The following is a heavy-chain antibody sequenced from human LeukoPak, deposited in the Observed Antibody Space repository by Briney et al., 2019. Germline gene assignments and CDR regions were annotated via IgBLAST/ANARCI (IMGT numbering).Heavy chain of an antibody. CDR3: ARERWVTGAFDI. D-gene: IGHD2-21*02. CDR2: ISSSSSYI. CDR1: GFTFSSYS. V-gene: IGHV3-21*01. J-gene: IGHJ3*02. Sequence: GGSLRLSCAASGFTFSSYSMNWVRQAPGKGLEWVSSISSSSSYIYYADSVKGRFTISRDNAKNSLYLQMNSLRAEDTAVYYCARERWVTGAFDIWGQGTMVTVSS.